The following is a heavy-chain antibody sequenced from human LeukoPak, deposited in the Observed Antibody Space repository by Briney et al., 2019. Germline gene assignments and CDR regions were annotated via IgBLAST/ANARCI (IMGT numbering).Heavy chain of an antibody. V-gene: IGHV3-72*01. CDR1: GFTLSDHH. Sequence: PGGSLRLSCAASGFTLSDHHMDWVRQAPGKGLEWVGRITHKRDNNITEYAASVKGRFTISRDDSRNSLYLQMNSLKTEDTAVYYCARDPGGGDFPFEYWGQGTLVTVSS. D-gene: IGHD2-21*02. CDR2: ITHKRDNNIT. CDR3: ARDPGGGDFPFEY. J-gene: IGHJ4*02.